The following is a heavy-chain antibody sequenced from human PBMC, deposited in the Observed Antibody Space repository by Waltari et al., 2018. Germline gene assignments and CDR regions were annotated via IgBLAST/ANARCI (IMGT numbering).Heavy chain of an antibody. CDR3: ARRQAKGMDV. Sequence: QVQLVQSGAEVKKPGASVKVSCKASGYIFPGCYINWVREVAGQGLEWMGWANPNSGNTGYAQKCQGRVTMTRDTSIRTSYMELSGLRSEDTGVYYCARRQAKGMDVWGQGTTVIVSS. V-gene: IGHV1-8*01. CDR1: GYIFPGCY. J-gene: IGHJ6*02. CDR2: ANPNSGNT.